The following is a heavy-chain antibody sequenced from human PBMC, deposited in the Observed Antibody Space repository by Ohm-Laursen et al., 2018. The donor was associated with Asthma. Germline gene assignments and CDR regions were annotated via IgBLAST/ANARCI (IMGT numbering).Heavy chain of an antibody. CDR2: ISSDSSAI. D-gene: IGHD1-1*01. CDR3: AVRTTSAGFDV. J-gene: IGHJ6*02. V-gene: IGHV3-48*01. Sequence: SLRLSCTASGFTFSIYNMNWVRQAPGKGLEWVSFISSDSSAIYFADSVKGRVTISRDNAKNSLYLQMNSLRAQDTAVYYCAVRTTSAGFDVWGQGTTVTVSS. CDR1: GFTFSIYN.